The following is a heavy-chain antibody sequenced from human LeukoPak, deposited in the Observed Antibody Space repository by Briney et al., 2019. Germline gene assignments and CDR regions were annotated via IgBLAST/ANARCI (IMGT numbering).Heavy chain of an antibody. CDR1: GFTFGAYW. J-gene: IGHJ3*01. V-gene: IGHV3-23*01. CDR3: AKDIQLST. Sequence: GGSLRLSCAASGFTFGAYWMTWVRQAPGKGLEWVSLISSSGNNAYYADSVKGRFTISRDNSKNTLSLQMNSLRVEDTAIYYCAKDIQLSTWGLGTMVTVSS. CDR2: ISSSGNNA. D-gene: IGHD5-24*01.